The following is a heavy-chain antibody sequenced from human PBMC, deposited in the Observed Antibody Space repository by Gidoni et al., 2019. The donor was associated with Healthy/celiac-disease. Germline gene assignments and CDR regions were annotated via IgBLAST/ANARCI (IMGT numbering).Heavy chain of an antibody. V-gene: IGHV4-59*01. CDR3: ARSRSNNYYDSWDFQH. CDR1: GGSISSYY. J-gene: IGHJ1*01. Sequence: QVQLQESGPGLVKPSETLSLTCTVSGGSISSYYWSWIRQPPGKGLEWIGYIYYSGSTNYNPSLKSRVTISVDTSKNQFSLKLSSVTAADTAVYYCARSRSNNYYDSWDFQHWGQGTLVTVSS. CDR2: IYYSGST. D-gene: IGHD3-22*01.